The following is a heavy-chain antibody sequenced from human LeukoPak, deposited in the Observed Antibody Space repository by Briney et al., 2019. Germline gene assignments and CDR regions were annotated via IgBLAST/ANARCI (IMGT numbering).Heavy chain of an antibody. CDR2: MSINSGLK. J-gene: IGHJ4*02. V-gene: IGHV3-21*01. CDR1: GFTFSGYS. CDR3: AREFEYRTSGVGY. D-gene: IGHD6-6*01. Sequence: PAGPLSLSCAASGFTFSGYSMNWLSQAPGKGLEWVSSMSINSGLKYHADPVKGRFTIASDNAKNSLNLQMDSLSAEDTAEYYCAREFEYRTSGVGYWGQGTLVTVSS.